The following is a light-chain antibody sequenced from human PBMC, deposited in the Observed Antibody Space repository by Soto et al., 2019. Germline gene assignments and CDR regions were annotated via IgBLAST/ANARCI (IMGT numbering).Light chain of an antibody. J-gene: IGKJ4*01. CDR1: QSISSY. V-gene: IGKV1-39*01. Sequence: DIQMTQSPSSLSASVGDRVTITCRASQSISSYLNWYQQKPGKAPNPLIYAASTLQSGVPSRFSGSGSGTDFTLTIRSLQPEDFATYYCQQSYTTPLTFCGGTKVEIK. CDR2: AAS. CDR3: QQSYTTPLT.